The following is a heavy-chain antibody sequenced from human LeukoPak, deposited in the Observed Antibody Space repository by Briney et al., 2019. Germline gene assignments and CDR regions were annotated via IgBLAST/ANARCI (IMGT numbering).Heavy chain of an antibody. V-gene: IGHV3-74*01. Sequence: HPGGSLRLSCAASGFTFTSHWMHWVRQAPGRGLVWVSRISNDGSATSYADSVKGRFTISRDNAKNTLYLQMNSLRVEDTALYYCARDLHSIDYWGQGTLVTVSS. CDR1: GFTFTSHW. CDR3: ARDLHSIDY. D-gene: IGHD2/OR15-2a*01. J-gene: IGHJ4*02. CDR2: ISNDGSAT.